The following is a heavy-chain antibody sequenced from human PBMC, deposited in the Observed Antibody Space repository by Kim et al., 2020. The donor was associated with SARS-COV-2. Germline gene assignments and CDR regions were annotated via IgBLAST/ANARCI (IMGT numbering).Heavy chain of an antibody. Sequence: SDTRYSPSFQGQVTISADKSISTAYLQWSSLKASDTAMYYCARQLTAFDIWGQGTMVTVSS. CDR3: ARQLTAFDI. D-gene: IGHD7-27*01. CDR2: SDT. J-gene: IGHJ3*02. V-gene: IGHV5-51*01.